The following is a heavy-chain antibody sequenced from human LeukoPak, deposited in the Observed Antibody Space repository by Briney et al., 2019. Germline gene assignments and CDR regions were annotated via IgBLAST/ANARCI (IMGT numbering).Heavy chain of an antibody. CDR3: AKDVYGDYGGLDY. V-gene: IGHV3-23*01. J-gene: IGHJ4*02. Sequence: PGGSLRLSCAASGFAFSSYAMSWIRQAPGKGLEWLSAISPTTGTTFYADSVKGRFAISRDNSKNTLYLQMNSLRAEDTAVYYCAKDVYGDYGGLDYWGQGTLVTVSS. CDR2: ISPTTGTT. CDR1: GFAFSSYA. D-gene: IGHD4-17*01.